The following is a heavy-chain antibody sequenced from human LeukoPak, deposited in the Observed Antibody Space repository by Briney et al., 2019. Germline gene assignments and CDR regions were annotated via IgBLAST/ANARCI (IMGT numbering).Heavy chain of an antibody. CDR2: IDAGGGDT. CDR1: GFSFSSYA. D-gene: IGHD6-19*01. Sequence: GGSLRLSCAASGFSFSSYAMTWVRQAPGQGLEWVSSIDAGGGDTYHSDSVKGRFTISRDNSMNTLYLQMNSLRADDTAVYYCGRPTKYWLVRGNGVDVRGQGTTVTVSS. J-gene: IGHJ6*02. CDR3: GRPTKYWLVRGNGVDV. V-gene: IGHV3-23*01.